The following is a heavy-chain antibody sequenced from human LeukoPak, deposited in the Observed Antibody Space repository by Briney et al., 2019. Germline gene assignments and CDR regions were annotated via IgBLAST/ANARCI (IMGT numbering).Heavy chain of an antibody. D-gene: IGHD1-26*01. Sequence: GGSLRLSCAASGFIFSSYWMSWVRQAPGKGLEWVANIKQDGSEKYYVDSVKGRFTISRDNAKNSLYLQMNSLRAEDTAVYYCAREATGNDAFDIWGQGTMVTVSS. CDR2: IKQDGSEK. CDR1: GFIFSSYW. V-gene: IGHV3-7*01. CDR3: AREATGNDAFDI. J-gene: IGHJ3*02.